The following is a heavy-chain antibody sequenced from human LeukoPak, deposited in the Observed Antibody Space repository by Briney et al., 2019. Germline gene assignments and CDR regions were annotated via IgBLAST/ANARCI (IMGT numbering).Heavy chain of an antibody. CDR2: ISGSGGST. CDR1: GFTFSSYG. CDR3: AKDGGYCSSTSCPRGAFDI. V-gene: IGHV3-23*01. D-gene: IGHD2-2*01. Sequence: GGSLRLSCAASGFTFSSYGMHWVRQAPGKGLEWVSAISGSGGSTYYADSVKGRFTISRDNSRNTLYLQMNGLRAEDTAVYYCAKDGGYCSSTSCPRGAFDIWGQGTMITVSS. J-gene: IGHJ3*02.